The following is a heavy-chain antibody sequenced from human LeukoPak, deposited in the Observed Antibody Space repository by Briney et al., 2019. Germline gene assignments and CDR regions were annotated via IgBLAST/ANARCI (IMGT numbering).Heavy chain of an antibody. Sequence: GGSLRLSCAASGFTFSSYGMSWVRQAPGKGLEWVSAISGSGGSTYYADSVKGRFTISRDNSKNTLYLQMNSLKTEDTAVYYCTTDVLLWFGELLSPFGRVDYWGQGTLVTVSS. J-gene: IGHJ4*02. CDR1: GFTFSSYG. CDR3: TTDVLLWFGELLSPFGRVDY. D-gene: IGHD3-10*01. CDR2: ISGSGGST. V-gene: IGHV3-23*01.